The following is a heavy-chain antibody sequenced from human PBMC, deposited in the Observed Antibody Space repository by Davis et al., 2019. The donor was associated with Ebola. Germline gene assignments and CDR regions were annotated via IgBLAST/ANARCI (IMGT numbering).Heavy chain of an antibody. J-gene: IGHJ4*02. CDR3: ARQLPMTPLDY. CDR1: GGSISSYY. Sequence: MPSETLSLTCTVSGGSISSYYWSWIRQPPGKGLEWIGYIYYSGSTNYNPSLKSRVTISVDTSKNQFSLKLNSVTAADTAVYYCARQLPMTPLDYWGQGTLVTVSS. V-gene: IGHV4-59*08. CDR2: IYYSGST.